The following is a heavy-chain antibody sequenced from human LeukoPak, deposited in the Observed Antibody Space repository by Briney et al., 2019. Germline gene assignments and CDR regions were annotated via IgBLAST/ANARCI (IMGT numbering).Heavy chain of an antibody. V-gene: IGHV4-34*01. Sequence: SETLSLTCAVYGGSFSGYYWSWIRQPPGKGLEWIGEINHSGSTNCNPSLKSRVTISVDTSKNQFSLKLSSVTAADTAVYYCASLWPYQLSAFDIWGQGTMVTVSS. CDR2: INHSGST. CDR1: GGSFSGYY. D-gene: IGHD2-2*01. CDR3: ASLWPYQLSAFDI. J-gene: IGHJ3*02.